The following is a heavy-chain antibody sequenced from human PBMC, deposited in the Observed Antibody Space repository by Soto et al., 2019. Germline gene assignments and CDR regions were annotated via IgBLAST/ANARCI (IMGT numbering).Heavy chain of an antibody. CDR1: GGSISSGDYY. CDR2: IYHSGST. V-gene: IGHV4-30-4*01. CDR3: ARERPDGARLDP. J-gene: IGHJ5*02. D-gene: IGHD6-6*01. Sequence: QVQLQESGPGLVKPSQTLSLTCTVSGGSISSGDYYWSWIRQPPGKGLEWIGYIYHSGSTYYNPSLKSRVTISVNTSKNQFSLKLSSVTAADTAVYYCARERPDGARLDPWGQGTLSPSPQ.